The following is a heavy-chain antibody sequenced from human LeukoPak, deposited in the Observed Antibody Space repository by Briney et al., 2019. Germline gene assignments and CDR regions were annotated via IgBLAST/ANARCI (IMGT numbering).Heavy chain of an antibody. V-gene: IGHV5-51*01. D-gene: IGHD3-10*01. CDR3: ARWMTGPSGSFTFDY. J-gene: IGHJ4*02. CDR2: VYPGDSDA. Sequence: GESLKISCKASGYSFTNYWIGWVRQMPGKGLEWMGIVYPGDSDARYSPSFQGHITISADKSISAAYLQLSSLKASDNALYYCARWMTGPSGSFTFDYWGQGTLVTVSS. CDR1: GYSFTNYW.